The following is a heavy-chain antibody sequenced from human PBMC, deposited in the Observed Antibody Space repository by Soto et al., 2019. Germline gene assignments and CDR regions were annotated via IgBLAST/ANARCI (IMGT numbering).Heavy chain of an antibody. CDR2: INSDGSTT. CDR3: AGGVATLLA. CDR1: GFTFSTYW. Sequence: EVQLVESGGGLVQPGGSLRLSCAASGFTFSTYWMHWVRQVPGKGLVWVSRINSDGSTTSYADSVKGRFTISRDNAKNTLFLQMNSLRAEDTAGYCWAGGVATLLAWGQGTLVTVSS. J-gene: IGHJ5*02. V-gene: IGHV3-74*01. D-gene: IGHD5-12*01.